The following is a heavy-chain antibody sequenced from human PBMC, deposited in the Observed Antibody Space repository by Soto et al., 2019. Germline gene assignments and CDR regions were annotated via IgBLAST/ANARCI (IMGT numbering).Heavy chain of an antibody. Sequence: GESLKISCKDSGYRFTSYWINWVRQMPGKGLEWMGKIDPSDSYTYYRPSFQGHVTISADKSISTAYLQWSSLKASDTAIYYCATTKDFWSGYPGGMDVWGQGTTVTVSS. V-gene: IGHV5-10-1*01. D-gene: IGHD3-3*01. CDR3: ATTKDFWSGYPGGMDV. CDR2: IDPSDSYT. J-gene: IGHJ6*02. CDR1: GYRFTSYW.